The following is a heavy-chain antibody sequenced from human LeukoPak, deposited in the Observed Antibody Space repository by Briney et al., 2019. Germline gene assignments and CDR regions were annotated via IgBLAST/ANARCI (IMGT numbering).Heavy chain of an antibody. CDR1: GGSISSSNW. J-gene: IGHJ4*02. Sequence: SETLSLTCAVSGGSISSSNWWSWVRQPPGKGLEWIGEISHSGSTNYNPSLKSRVTISVDTSKNQFSLKLSSVTAADTAVYYCARRGGSGSRGDYYFDYWGQGTLVTVSS. CDR3: ARRGGSGSRGDYYFDY. CDR2: ISHSGST. V-gene: IGHV4-4*02. D-gene: IGHD3-10*01.